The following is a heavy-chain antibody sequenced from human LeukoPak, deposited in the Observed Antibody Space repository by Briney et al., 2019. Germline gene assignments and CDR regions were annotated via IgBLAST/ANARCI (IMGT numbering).Heavy chain of an antibody. D-gene: IGHD4-17*01. Sequence: GGSLRLSCAAAGFTFSSYGMQWVRQAPGKGLEGVAVIWYDGSNKYYADSVKLRFTISRHNSKNTLYLQMNSLRAEDTAVYYCARPRGGYGDYRHFDYWGQGTLVTVSS. V-gene: IGHV3-33*01. CDR2: IWYDGSNK. CDR3: ARPRGGYGDYRHFDY. J-gene: IGHJ4*02. CDR1: GFTFSSYG.